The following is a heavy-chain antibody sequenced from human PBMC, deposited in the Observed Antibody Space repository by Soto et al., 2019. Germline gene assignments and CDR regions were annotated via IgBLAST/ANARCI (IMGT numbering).Heavy chain of an antibody. V-gene: IGHV3-23*01. CDR3: AKDSSWLAYVGPIDY. CDR2: ISGSGGST. Sequence: EVQLLESGGGLVQPGGSLRLSCAASGFSFSSYAMSWVRQAPWKGMEWVSAISGSGGSTYYADSVKGRFTISRDNSKNTLYLQMNSLRAEDTAASYCAKDSSWLAYVGPIDYWGQGTLVTVSS. CDR1: GFSFSSYA. J-gene: IGHJ4*02. D-gene: IGHD6-19*01.